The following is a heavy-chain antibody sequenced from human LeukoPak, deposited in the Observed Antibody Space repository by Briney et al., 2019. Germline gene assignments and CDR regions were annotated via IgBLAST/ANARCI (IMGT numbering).Heavy chain of an antibody. CDR2: ISSSDSII. Sequence: PGGSLRLSCAASGFAFSSYEMNWVRQAPGKGLEWVSYISSSDSIIYYADSVKGRFTISRDNAKNSLYLQMNSLRAEDTAVYYCARGDNSGPDYYYYMDVWGKGTTVTISS. J-gene: IGHJ6*03. V-gene: IGHV3-48*03. CDR3: ARGDNSGPDYYYYMDV. D-gene: IGHD6-19*01. CDR1: GFAFSSYE.